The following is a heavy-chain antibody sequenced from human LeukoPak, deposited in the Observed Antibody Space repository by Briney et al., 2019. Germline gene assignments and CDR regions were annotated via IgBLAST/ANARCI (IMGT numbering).Heavy chain of an antibody. Sequence: GGSLRLSCSASGFTFSNYAMHWVRQAPGKGLEYVSAISGTGGSTYYVDSVKGRFTISRDNSKNTLFLQMSSLRPEDTAVYYCVNGGVALARYWGQGTLVTVSS. CDR2: ISGTGGST. V-gene: IGHV3-64D*09. J-gene: IGHJ4*02. CDR1: GFTFSNYA. D-gene: IGHD6-19*01. CDR3: VNGGVALARY.